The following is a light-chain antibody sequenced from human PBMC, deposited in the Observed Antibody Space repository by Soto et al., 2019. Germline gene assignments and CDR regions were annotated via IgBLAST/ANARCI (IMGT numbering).Light chain of an antibody. V-gene: IGKV3D-11*01. CDR3: HQLQSCPRP. CDR1: QALNTS. Sequence: EIVLTQSPATLSASPGDRVTLSCRASQALNTSLAWYQHKPGQAPKLLIYQTSNRAGGVPARFSAWGSGTDLTLTISNVEPEDFAVYYWHQLQSCPRPFGQGTKGEIK. J-gene: IGKJ1*01. CDR2: QTS.